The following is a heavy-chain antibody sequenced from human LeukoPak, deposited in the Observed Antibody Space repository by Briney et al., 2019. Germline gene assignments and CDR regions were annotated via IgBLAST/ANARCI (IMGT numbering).Heavy chain of an antibody. CDR1: GFTFSSSG. CDR2: ISGSGATT. J-gene: IGHJ4*02. V-gene: IGHV3-23*01. Sequence: PGRSLRLSCAASGFTFSSSGMSWVRQAPGKGLEWVSTISGSGATTYYADSVKGRFTVSRDNSKNTLYLQMNSLRAEDTALYYCAKRAPYYFDYWGQGTLVPVSS. CDR3: AKRAPYYFDY.